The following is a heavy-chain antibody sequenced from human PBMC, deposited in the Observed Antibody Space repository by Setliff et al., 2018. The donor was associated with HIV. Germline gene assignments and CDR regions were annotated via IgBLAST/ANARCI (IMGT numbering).Heavy chain of an antibody. V-gene: IGHV1-18*01. J-gene: IGHJ2*01. CDR2: ISTYNGNT. CDR1: GYTFTTYG. CDR3: ARHQAPYYGSSGYNPNWYFDL. Sequence: ASVKVSCKASGYTFTTYGITWVRQAPGQGLEWMGWISTYNGNTNYAQKFQGRVTITTDTSASTAYMELNSLSSEDTAVYYCARHQAPYYGSSGYNPNWYFDLWGRGTQVTVSS. D-gene: IGHD3-22*01.